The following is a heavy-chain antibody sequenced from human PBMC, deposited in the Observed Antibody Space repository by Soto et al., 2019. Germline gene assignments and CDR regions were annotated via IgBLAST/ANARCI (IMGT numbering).Heavy chain of an antibody. CDR3: AREYSSSRYFDY. V-gene: IGHV3-74*01. D-gene: IGHD6-13*01. Sequence: EVQLVESGGGLVQSGGSLRLSCAASGFTFSSYWMHWVRQAPGKGLVWVSRINSDGSSTSYADSVKGRFTISRDNAKNTLYLRMNSLRVEDTAVYYCAREYSSSRYFDYWGQGTLVTVSS. CDR1: GFTFSSYW. CDR2: INSDGSST. J-gene: IGHJ4*02.